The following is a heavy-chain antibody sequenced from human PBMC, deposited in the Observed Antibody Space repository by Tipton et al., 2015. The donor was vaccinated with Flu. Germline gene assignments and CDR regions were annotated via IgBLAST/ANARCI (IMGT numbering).Heavy chain of an antibody. V-gene: IGHV4-34*01. CDR2: INHSGST. J-gene: IGHJ6*02. Sequence: TLSLTCAVYGGSFSGYYWSWIRQPPGKGLEWIGEINHSGSTNYNPSLKSRVTISVDTSKNQFSLKLSSVTAADTAVYYCARGGGSSWCYSYYGMAVWAQGTTVPVSS. CDR1: GGSFSGYY. CDR3: ARGGGSSWCYSYYGMAV. D-gene: IGHD6-13*01.